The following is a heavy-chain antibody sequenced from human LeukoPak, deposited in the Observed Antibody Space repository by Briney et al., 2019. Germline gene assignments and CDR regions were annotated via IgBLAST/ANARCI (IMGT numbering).Heavy chain of an antibody. CDR2: MNPNSGNT. CDR3: AREEGDHGDHFDY. Sequence: ASVKVSCKASGYTFTSYYMHWVRQATGQGLEWMGWMNPNSGNTGYAQKFQGRVTMTRNTSISTAYMELSSLRSEDTAVYYCAREEGDHGDHFDYWGQGTLVTVSS. CDR1: GYTFTSYY. D-gene: IGHD2-21*02. V-gene: IGHV1-8*02. J-gene: IGHJ4*02.